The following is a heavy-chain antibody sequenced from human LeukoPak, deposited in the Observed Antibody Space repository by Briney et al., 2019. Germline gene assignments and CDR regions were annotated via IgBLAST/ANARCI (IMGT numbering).Heavy chain of an antibody. V-gene: IGHV3-74*01. Sequence: EGSLRLSCAASGFTFSSYWMHWVRQAPGKGLVWVSRINSDGSSTSYADSVKGRFTISRDNAKNTLYLQMNSLRAEDTAVYYCARDWYSSSWCVFDYWGQGTLVTVSS. J-gene: IGHJ4*02. CDR2: INSDGSST. CDR3: ARDWYSSSWCVFDY. CDR1: GFTFSSYW. D-gene: IGHD6-13*01.